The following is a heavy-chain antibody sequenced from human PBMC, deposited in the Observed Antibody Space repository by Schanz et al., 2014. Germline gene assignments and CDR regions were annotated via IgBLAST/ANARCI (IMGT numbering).Heavy chain of an antibody. CDR3: ASDYNYFETEAP. CDR1: GFTFSDAW. CDR2: ISSSSSTI. V-gene: IGHV3-48*01. D-gene: IGHD3-16*01. Sequence: EVQLVESGGGLVKPGGSLRLSCAASGFTFSDAWMTWVRQAPGKGLEWVSYISSSSSTIYYADSVKGRFTISRDNAKNSLYLQMNSLRAEDTAVYYCASDYNYFETEAPWGQGTLVTVSS. J-gene: IGHJ5*02.